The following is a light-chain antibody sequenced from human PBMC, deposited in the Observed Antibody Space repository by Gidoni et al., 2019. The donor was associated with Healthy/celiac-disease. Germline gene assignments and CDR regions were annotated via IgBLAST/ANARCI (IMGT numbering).Light chain of an antibody. CDR2: AAS. CDR3: QQSYSTPVT. CDR1: QSISSY. J-gene: IGKJ1*01. Sequence: IQITHSPSSLSASVGARVTITCRASQSISSYLNWYQQKPGKAPKLLIYAASSLQSGVPSRFSGSGSGTDFTLTISSLQPEDFATYYCQQSYSTPVTFGQGTKVEIK. V-gene: IGKV1-39*01.